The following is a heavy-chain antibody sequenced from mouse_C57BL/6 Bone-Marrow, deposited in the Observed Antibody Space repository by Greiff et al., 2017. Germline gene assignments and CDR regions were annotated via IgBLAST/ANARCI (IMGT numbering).Heavy chain of an antibody. Sequence: VQLQQPGAELVMPGASVKLSCKASGYTFTSYWMHWVKQRPGQGLEWIGEIDPSDSYTNYNQKFKGKSTLTVDKSSSTAYMQLSSLTSEDSAVYNCARDTTAYAMYYGGQGTAVTVTS. V-gene: IGHV1-69*01. D-gene: IGHD1-2*01. CDR1: GYTFTSYW. CDR3: ARDTTAYAMYY. J-gene: IGHJ4*01. CDR2: IDPSDSYT.